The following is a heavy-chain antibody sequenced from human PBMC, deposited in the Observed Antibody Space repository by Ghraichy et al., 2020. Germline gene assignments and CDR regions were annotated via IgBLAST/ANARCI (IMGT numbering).Heavy chain of an antibody. CDR3: AKGFGFSVGASDY. CDR1: GFTFSNYA. V-gene: IGHV3-23*01. D-gene: IGHD1-26*01. CDR2: ISSGGGTT. J-gene: IGHJ4*02. Sequence: GGSLRLSCAASGFTFSNYAMTWVRQAPGKGLEWVSGISSGGGTTYYADSVKGRFTISRDNSKNTLDLQMNSLRAEDTAVYYCAKGFGFSVGASDYWGQGTLVTVSS.